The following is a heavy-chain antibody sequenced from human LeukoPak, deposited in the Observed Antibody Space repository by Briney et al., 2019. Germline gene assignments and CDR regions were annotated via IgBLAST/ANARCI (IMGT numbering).Heavy chain of an antibody. D-gene: IGHD3-10*01. V-gene: IGHV4-34*01. CDR1: GGSFSGYY. CDR3: AREVLLWLGESPFDY. CDR2: INHSGST. Sequence: SETLSLTCAVYGGSFSGYYWSWIRQPPGKGLEWIGEINHSGSTNYNPSLKSRVTISVDTSKNQFSLKLSSVTAADTAVYYCAREVLLWLGESPFDYWGQGTLVTVSS. J-gene: IGHJ4*02.